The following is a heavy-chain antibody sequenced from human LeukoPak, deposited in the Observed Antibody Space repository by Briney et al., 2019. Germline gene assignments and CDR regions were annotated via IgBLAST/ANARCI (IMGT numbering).Heavy chain of an antibody. J-gene: IGHJ4*02. CDR2: ISYDGSNK. CDR3: ARRGTSGGGWYGPAGPARHYFDY. D-gene: IGHD6-19*01. CDR1: GFTYSSYA. Sequence: GGSLRLSCAASGFTYSSYAMHWVRPAPGRGLEWVAVISYDGSNKYYADSVKGRFTISRDNSKNTLYLQMNSLRAEDTAVYYCARRGTSGGGWYGPAGPARHYFDYWGQGTLVTVSS. V-gene: IGHV3-30*04.